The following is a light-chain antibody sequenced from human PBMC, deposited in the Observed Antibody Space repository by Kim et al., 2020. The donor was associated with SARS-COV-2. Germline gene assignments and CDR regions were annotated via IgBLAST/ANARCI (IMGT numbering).Light chain of an antibody. V-gene: IGLV3-1*01. J-gene: IGLJ1*01. CDR2: QDS. CDR3: QAWDSSTYV. CDR1: KLGDKY. Sequence: SYELTQPPSVSVSPGQTASITCSGDKLGDKYACWYQQKPGQSPVLVIYQDSKRPSGIPERFSGSNSGKTATLTISGTQAMDEDDYYCQAWDSSTYVFGTGTKVTV.